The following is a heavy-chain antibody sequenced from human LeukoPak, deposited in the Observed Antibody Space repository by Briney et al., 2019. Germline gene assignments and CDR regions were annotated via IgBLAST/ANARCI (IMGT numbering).Heavy chain of an antibody. CDR2: ISYDGSNK. J-gene: IGHJ4*02. D-gene: IGHD2-2*01. CDR1: GFTFSSYG. V-gene: IGHV3-30*18. Sequence: PGRSLRLSCAASGFTFSSYGMHWVCQAPGKGLEWVAVISYDGSNKYYADSVKGRFTISRDNSKNTLYLQMNSLRAEDTAVYYCAKDLRWYCSSTSCYPGYWGQGTLVTVSS. CDR3: AKDLRWYCSSTSCYPGY.